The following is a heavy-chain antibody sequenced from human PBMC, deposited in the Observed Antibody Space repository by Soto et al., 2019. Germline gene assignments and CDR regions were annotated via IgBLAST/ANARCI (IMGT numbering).Heavy chain of an antibody. D-gene: IGHD3-10*01. Sequence: SVKVSCKASGGTFSSYAISWVRQAPGQGLEWMGGIIPIFGTANYAQKFQGRVTITTDESTSTAYMELRSLRSDDTAVYYCARIYYYGSGSYYPFDYYYYMDVWGKGTTVTVSS. J-gene: IGHJ6*03. CDR1: GGTFSSYA. CDR2: IIPIFGTA. V-gene: IGHV1-69*05. CDR3: ARIYYYGSGSYYPFDYYYYMDV.